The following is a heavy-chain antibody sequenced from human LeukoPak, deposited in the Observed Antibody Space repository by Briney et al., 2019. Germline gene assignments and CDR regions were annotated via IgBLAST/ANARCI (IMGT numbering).Heavy chain of an antibody. V-gene: IGHV3-21*01. Sequence: GGSLRLSCAASGFTFSSYSMIWVRQAPGKGLEWVSSISSSSSYIYYADSVKGRFTISRDNAKNSLYLQMNSLRAEDTAVYYCAREAARVVQHWGQGTLVTVSS. CDR2: ISSSSSYI. D-gene: IGHD6-25*01. CDR1: GFTFSSYS. J-gene: IGHJ1*01. CDR3: AREAARVVQH.